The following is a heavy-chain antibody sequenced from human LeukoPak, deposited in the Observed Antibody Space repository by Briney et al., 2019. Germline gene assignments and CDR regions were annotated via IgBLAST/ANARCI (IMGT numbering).Heavy chain of an antibody. Sequence: PGGSLRLSCAASGFTFSSYGMHWVRQAPGKGLEWVAVIWYDGSNKYYADSVKGRLTISRDNAKNSLFLQMNSLRAEDTAVYYCARHDYGDFGVWGKGTSVAVFS. CDR1: GFTFSSYG. CDR2: IWYDGSNK. J-gene: IGHJ6*04. V-gene: IGHV3-33*01. CDR3: ARHDYGDFGV. D-gene: IGHD4/OR15-4a*01.